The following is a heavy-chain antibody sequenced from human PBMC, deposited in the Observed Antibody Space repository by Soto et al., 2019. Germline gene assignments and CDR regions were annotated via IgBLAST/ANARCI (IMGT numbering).Heavy chain of an antibody. CDR1: GDSVSSNSAA. J-gene: IGHJ4*02. CDR2: TYYRSKWYN. V-gene: IGHV6-1*01. Sequence: SQTLSLTCAISGDSVSSNSAACSWIRQSPSRGLEWLGRTYYRSKWYNDYAVSVKSRITINPDTSKNQFSLKLNSVTPEDTAVYYCARGYSASATEHFDHCGQGTPATASS. D-gene: IGHD2-21*01. CDR3: ARGYSASATEHFDH.